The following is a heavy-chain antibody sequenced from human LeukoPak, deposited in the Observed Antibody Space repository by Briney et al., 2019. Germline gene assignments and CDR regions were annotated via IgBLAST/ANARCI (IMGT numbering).Heavy chain of an antibody. CDR1: GITFSSYA. CDR3: AKDRDDYGDPYAFDI. V-gene: IGHV3-23*01. D-gene: IGHD4-17*01. CDR2: IGGSRGNT. J-gene: IGHJ3*02. Sequence: GGSLRLSCAASGITFSSYAMSWVRQAPGKGLEWVSTIGGSRGNTYYTDSVRGRFTISRDNSKNTLYLQMNSLGAEDTAVYYCAKDRDDYGDPYAFDIWGQGTMVTVS.